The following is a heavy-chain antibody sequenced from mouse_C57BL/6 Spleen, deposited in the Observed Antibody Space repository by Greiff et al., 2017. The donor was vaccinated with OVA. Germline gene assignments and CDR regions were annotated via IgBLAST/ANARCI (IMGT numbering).Heavy chain of an antibody. D-gene: IGHD1-1*01. Sequence: VQLQQPGAELVKPGASVKLSCKASGYTFTSYWMHWVKQRPGQGLEWIGMIHPNSGSTNYNEKFKSKATLTVDKSSSTAYMQLSSLTSEDSAVYYCAREGTTVVAEGYYFDYWGQGTTLTVSS. J-gene: IGHJ2*01. CDR1: GYTFTSYW. CDR3: AREGTTVVAEGYYFDY. CDR2: IHPNSGST. V-gene: IGHV1-64*01.